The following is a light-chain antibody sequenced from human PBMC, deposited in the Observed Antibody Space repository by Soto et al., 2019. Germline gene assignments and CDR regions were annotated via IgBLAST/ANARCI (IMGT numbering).Light chain of an antibody. V-gene: IGKV3-15*01. Sequence: EIVMTQSPATLSVSPGERATLSCRASQSVSSNLAWYQQKPGQAPRLLIYGASTRATGIPARFSGSGSGTEFTLTISSLQSEDFAVYYWQQYNNWPRDTFGQGTRLEIK. CDR1: QSVSSN. J-gene: IGKJ5*01. CDR2: GAS. CDR3: QQYNNWPRDT.